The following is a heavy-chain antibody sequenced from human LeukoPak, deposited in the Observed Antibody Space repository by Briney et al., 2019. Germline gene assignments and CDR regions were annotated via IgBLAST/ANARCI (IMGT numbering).Heavy chain of an antibody. CDR1: GFTFSSYE. J-gene: IGHJ5*02. V-gene: IGHV3-48*03. CDR2: ISSSSSTV. D-gene: IGHD3-10*01. Sequence: GGSLRLSCAASGFTFSSYEMNWVRQAPGKGLEWVSYISSSSSTVYYADSVKGRFTISRDNAKNSLYLQINSLRAEDTAVYYCARDLVVRGRWSWFDPWGHGTLVTVSP. CDR3: ARDLVVRGRWSWFDP.